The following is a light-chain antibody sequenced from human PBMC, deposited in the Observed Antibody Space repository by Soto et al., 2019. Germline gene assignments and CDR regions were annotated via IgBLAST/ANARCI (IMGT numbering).Light chain of an antibody. V-gene: IGLV1-40*01. Sequence: QSVLTQPPSVSGAPGERVTISCTGSSSNIATGYDVHWYHHLPGTAPKLVIYGNNYRPTGVPDRISGSKSGASASLAITDLQTEDEGDYYCQSYDRELNGYVFGSGTKVTVL. CDR3: QSYDRELNGYV. CDR2: GNN. J-gene: IGLJ1*01. CDR1: SSNIATGYD.